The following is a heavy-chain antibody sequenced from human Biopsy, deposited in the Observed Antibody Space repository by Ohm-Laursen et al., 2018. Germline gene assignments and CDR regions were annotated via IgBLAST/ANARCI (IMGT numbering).Heavy chain of an antibody. CDR2: IFYRGST. J-gene: IGHJ5*02. CDR3: ARDYDTSGYYYVS. V-gene: IGHV4-39*01. D-gene: IGHD3-22*01. CDR1: GGSISNNNYY. Sequence: SETLSLTCPVSGGSISNNNYYWGWIRQPPGKGLEWIGSIFYRGSTHYKPSLKSRVNISVDTSKNQFSLNLNSVTAADTAVYYCARDYDTSGYYYVSWGQGTLVTVSS.